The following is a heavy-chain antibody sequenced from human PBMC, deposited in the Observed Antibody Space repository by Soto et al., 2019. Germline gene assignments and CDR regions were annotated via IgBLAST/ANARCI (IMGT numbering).Heavy chain of an antibody. D-gene: IGHD3-10*01. CDR2: IYYSGST. J-gene: IGHJ4*02. CDR3: ARNVGEFVRLPFAY. CDR1: DCSLSSVFYY. V-gene: IGHV4-61*01. Sequence: PSETMSHTCTFSDCSLSSVFYYWSWISPHPGKGLEWIGYIYYSGSTNYNPSLKSRVTISVDTSKNQFSLKLSSVTAADTAVYYCARNVGEFVRLPFAYWVQGTLVTVSS.